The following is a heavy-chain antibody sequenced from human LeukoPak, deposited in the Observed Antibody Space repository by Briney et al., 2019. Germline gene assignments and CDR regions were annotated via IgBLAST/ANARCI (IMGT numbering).Heavy chain of an antibody. CDR1: GITFSSYG. CDR3: AKVLVTGYSYGRIGY. Sequence: GGSLRLSCAASGITFSSYGMHWVRQAPGKGLEWVAVISYDGSNKYYADSVKGRFTISRDNSKNTLYLQMNSLRAEDTAVYYCAKVLVTGYSYGRIGYWGQGTLVTVSS. J-gene: IGHJ4*02. D-gene: IGHD5-18*01. V-gene: IGHV3-30*18. CDR2: ISYDGSNK.